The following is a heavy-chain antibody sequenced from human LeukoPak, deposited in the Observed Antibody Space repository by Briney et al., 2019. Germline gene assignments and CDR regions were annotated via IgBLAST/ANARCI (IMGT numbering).Heavy chain of an antibody. V-gene: IGHV3-7*01. J-gene: IGHJ3*02. CDR1: GFTFSSYW. Sequence: GGSLRLSCAASGFTFSSYWMSWVRQAPGKGLEWVANIKQDGSEKYYVDSVKGRFTISRDNAKNSLYLQMNSLRAEDTAVYYCARGPGYSSGSPDAFDIWGQGTMVTVSS. CDR2: IKQDGSEK. D-gene: IGHD6-19*01. CDR3: ARGPGYSSGSPDAFDI.